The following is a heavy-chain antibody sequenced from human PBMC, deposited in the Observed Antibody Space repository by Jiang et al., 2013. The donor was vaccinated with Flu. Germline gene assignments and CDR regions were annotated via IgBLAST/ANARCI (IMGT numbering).Heavy chain of an antibody. CDR2: ISGSGGST. CDR3: AKFFYDYVWDGAFDI. V-gene: IGHV3-23*01. J-gene: IGHJ3*02. Sequence: ASGFTFSNYAMSWVRQAPGKGLEWVSAISGSGGSTYYADSVKGRFTISRDNSKNTLYLEMNSLRAEDTAVYYCAKFFYDYVWDGAFDIWGQGTMVTVSS. CDR1: GFTFSNYA. D-gene: IGHD3-16*01.